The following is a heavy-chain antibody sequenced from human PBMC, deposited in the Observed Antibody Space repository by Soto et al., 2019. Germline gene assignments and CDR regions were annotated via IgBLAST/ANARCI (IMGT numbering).Heavy chain of an antibody. D-gene: IGHD3-10*01. CDR2: VNPILSMS. Sequence: GASVEVSCKASGDTFSFYSINWVRQAPGLGLEWMGRVNPILSMSNYAQRFQGRVTMTADKSTSTAYMELSGLRSEDTAMYYCATSYGSGYRAFDYWGQGALVTVSS. V-gene: IGHV1-69*02. J-gene: IGHJ4*02. CDR1: GDTFSFYS. CDR3: ATSYGSGYRAFDY.